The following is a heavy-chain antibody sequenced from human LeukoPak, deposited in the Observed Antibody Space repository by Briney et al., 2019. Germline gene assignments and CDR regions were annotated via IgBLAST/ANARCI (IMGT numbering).Heavy chain of an antibody. CDR2: IHYSGST. Sequence: SETLSLTCTVSGGSISSANYYWGWIRQPPGKGLEWIGSIHYSGSTYYNPSLKSRVTISVDTSKNQFSLKLSSVAAADTAVYYCASHRNYYMDVWGKGTTVTISS. CDR1: GGSISSANYY. V-gene: IGHV4-39*01. J-gene: IGHJ6*03. CDR3: ASHRNYYMDV.